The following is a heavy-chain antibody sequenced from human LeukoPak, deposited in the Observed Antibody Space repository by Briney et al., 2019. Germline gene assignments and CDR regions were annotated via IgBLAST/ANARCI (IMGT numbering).Heavy chain of an antibody. CDR3: ARSSSAWVREYWFDP. J-gene: IGHJ5*02. CDR1: GYSFTSYW. D-gene: IGHD3-10*01. V-gene: IGHV5-51*01. Sequence: GESLKISCKGSGYSFTSYWIGWVRQMPGKGLEWMGIIYPGDSDTRYSPSFQGQVTISADKSISTAYLQWSSLKASDTAMYYCARSSSAWVREYWFDPWGQGTLVTVSS. CDR2: IYPGDSDT.